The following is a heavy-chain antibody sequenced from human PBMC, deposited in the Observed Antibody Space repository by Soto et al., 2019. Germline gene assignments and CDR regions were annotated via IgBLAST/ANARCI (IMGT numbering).Heavy chain of an antibody. CDR1: GYTFTSYG. CDR3: ATGFWSGPIAHYFDY. Sequence: ASVKVSCKASGYTFTSYGISWVRQAPGQGLEWMGWISAYNGNTNYAQKLQGRVTKTTDTSTSTAYMEVRRLRSEDTAVYYCATGFWSGPIAHYFDYWGQGTLVTVSS. V-gene: IGHV1-18*04. D-gene: IGHD3-3*01. CDR2: ISAYNGNT. J-gene: IGHJ4*01.